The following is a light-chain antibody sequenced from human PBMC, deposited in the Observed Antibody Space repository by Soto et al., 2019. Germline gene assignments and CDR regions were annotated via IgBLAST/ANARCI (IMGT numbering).Light chain of an antibody. CDR2: GAS. V-gene: IGKV3-20*01. Sequence: EFVLTQAGSTLSLSQGERATLSCRASQSVSNNYLAWYQQKPGQAPRLLIYGASNRATGIPDRFSGSGSGTDFTLTISRLEPEDFAVYCCRQSGSAVTFGQGTKVDIK. CDR1: QSVSNNY. CDR3: RQSGSAVT. J-gene: IGKJ1*01.